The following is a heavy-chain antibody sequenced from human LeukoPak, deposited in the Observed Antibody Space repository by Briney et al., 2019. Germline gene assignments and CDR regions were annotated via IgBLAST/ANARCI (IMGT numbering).Heavy chain of an antibody. CDR1: GGSISSSSTYY. J-gene: IGHJ3*02. D-gene: IGHD2-2*01. CDR2: IFYSGGS. Sequence: SETLSLTCTVSGGSISSSSTYYWTWIRQPPGKGLEWIGYIFYSGGSNYNPSLKSRVTISVDTSKNHFSLKLSSVTAADTAVYYCARLGSTFDIWGQGTMVTVSS. CDR3: ARLGSTFDI. V-gene: IGHV4-61*03.